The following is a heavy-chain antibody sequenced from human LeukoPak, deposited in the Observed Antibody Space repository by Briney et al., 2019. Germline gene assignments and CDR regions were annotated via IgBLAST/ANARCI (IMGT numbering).Heavy chain of an antibody. CDR3: AKETVVVVAATPDAFDI. V-gene: IGHV3-23*01. CDR1: GFTFSSYA. J-gene: IGHJ3*02. Sequence: GGSLRLSCAASGFTFSSYAMSWVRQAPGKGLEWVSGISGSGGSTHYADSVKDRFNISRDNSKNTLYLQMNSLRAEDTAVYYCAKETVVVVAATPDAFDIWGQGTMVTVSS. D-gene: IGHD2-15*01. CDR2: ISGSGGST.